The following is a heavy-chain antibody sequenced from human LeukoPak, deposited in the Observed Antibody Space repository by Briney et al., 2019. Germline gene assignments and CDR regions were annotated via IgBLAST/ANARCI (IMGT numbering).Heavy chain of an antibody. CDR1: GYTFTGYY. V-gene: IGHV1-2*02. CDR3: ARDHYDFWSGYSPDYYYYMDV. Sequence: ASVKVSCKASGYTFTGYYMHWVRQAPGQGLEWMGWINPNSGGTNYAQKFQGRVTMTRDTSISTAYMELSRLRSDDTAVYYCARDHYDFWSGYSPDYYYYMDVWGKGTTVTVSS. D-gene: IGHD3-3*01. J-gene: IGHJ6*03. CDR2: INPNSGGT.